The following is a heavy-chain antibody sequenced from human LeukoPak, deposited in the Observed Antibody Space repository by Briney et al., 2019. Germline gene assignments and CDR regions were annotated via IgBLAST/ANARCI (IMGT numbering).Heavy chain of an antibody. V-gene: IGHV4-4*07. CDR1: GGSISSDY. J-gene: IGHJ6*02. CDR3: ARDDLEYTVHCGMDV. D-gene: IGHD2/OR15-2a*01. CDR2: IHNSGST. Sequence: SETLSLTCTVSGGSISSDYWCWIRPPAGTGLEWIGRIHNSGSTNNNHSLRSRVTMSVDTSKNQISLKLTSVTGADTAVYYWARDDLEYTVHCGMDVWGQGTTVTVSS.